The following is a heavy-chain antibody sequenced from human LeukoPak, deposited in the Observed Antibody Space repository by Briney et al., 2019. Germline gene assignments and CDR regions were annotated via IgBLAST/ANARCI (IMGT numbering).Heavy chain of an antibody. V-gene: IGHV3-21*01. Sequence: GGSLRLSCAASGFTFSSHSMNWVRQAPGKGLEWVSSISSSSSYIYYADSVKGRFTISRDNAKNSLYLQMNSLRAEDTAVYYCARGALGGAFDIWGQGTMVTVSS. CDR3: ARGALGGAFDI. CDR1: GFTFSSHS. J-gene: IGHJ3*02. CDR2: ISSSSSYI. D-gene: IGHD3-16*01.